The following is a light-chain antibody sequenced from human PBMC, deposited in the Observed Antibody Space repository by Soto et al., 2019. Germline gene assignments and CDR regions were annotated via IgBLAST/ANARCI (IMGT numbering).Light chain of an antibody. V-gene: IGKV3-11*01. J-gene: IGKJ3*01. CDR1: QSVSSF. Sequence: EIVLTQSPVTLSLSPGERATLSCRASQSVSSFLAWYQQKPGQPPRLLIYDVSHRAAGIPARFSGSGSGTDFTLTISSLEPEDFATYYCQKYNSAPFTFGPGTKVDIK. CDR2: DVS. CDR3: QKYNSAPFT.